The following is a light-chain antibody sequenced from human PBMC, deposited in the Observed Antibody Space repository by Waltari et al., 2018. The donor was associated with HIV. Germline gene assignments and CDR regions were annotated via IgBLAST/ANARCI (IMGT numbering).Light chain of an antibody. CDR2: DNN. J-gene: IGLJ3*02. CDR3: GTWDNSLSAWV. V-gene: IGLV1-51*01. Sequence: QSVLTQPPSVSAAPGQTVTISSSGSTSTLGNKFVSCYQQLPGTAPKLLIYDNNKLPSGIPDRFSGSRSGTSATLGITGLQTGDEAEYYCGTWDNSLSAWVFGGGTKVTVL. CDR1: TSTLGNKF.